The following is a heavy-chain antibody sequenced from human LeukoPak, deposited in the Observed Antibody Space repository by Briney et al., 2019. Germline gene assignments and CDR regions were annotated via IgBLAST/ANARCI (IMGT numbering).Heavy chain of an antibody. CDR1: GVSISSSNW. J-gene: IGHJ4*02. Sequence: SETLSLTCAVSGVSISSSNWWSWVRQPPGKGLEWIGEIYHSGSTNYNPSLKSRVTISVDKSKNQFSLKLSSVTAADTAVYYCARGEGWYDSSGYYYFDYWGQGTLVTVSS. CDR3: ARGEGWYDSSGYYYFDY. D-gene: IGHD3-22*01. CDR2: IYHSGST. V-gene: IGHV4-4*02.